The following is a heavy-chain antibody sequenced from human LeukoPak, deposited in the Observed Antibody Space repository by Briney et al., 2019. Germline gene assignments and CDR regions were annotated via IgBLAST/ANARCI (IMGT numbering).Heavy chain of an antibody. CDR2: ISGGGLST. CDR1: GFTFSSYA. Sequence: PGGSLRLSCAASGFTFSSYAMNWVRQAPGKGLEWVSAISGGGLSTYYADSVKGRFTISRDNAKNSLYLQMNSLRAEDTAVYYCARNPAGYFDYWGQGTLVTVSS. J-gene: IGHJ4*02. V-gene: IGHV3-23*01. CDR3: ARNPAGYFDY.